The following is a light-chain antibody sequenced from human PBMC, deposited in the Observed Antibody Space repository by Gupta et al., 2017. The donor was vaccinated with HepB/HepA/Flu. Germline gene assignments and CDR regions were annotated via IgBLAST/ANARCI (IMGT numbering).Light chain of an antibody. V-gene: IGKV3-15*01. J-gene: IGKJ2*04. CDR3: QQYNNWPRS. Sequence: IVMTQSPATVSVSPGERATLSCRASQSISSSLAWYQEKPGQAPRLLIYGASTRATGIPARFSGSGSGTEFTLTISSLQSEDSAVYYCQQYNNWPRSFGQGTKLEIK. CDR1: QSISSS. CDR2: GAS.